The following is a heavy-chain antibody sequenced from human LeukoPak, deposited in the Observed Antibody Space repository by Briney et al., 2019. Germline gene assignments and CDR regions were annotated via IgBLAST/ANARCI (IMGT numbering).Heavy chain of an antibody. V-gene: IGHV3-23*01. J-gene: IGHJ4*02. CDR1: GFTFSSYA. D-gene: IGHD3-10*01. CDR2: ISGSGGST. Sequence: GGSLRLSCAASGFTFSSYAMSWVRQAPGKGLEWGSAISGSGGSTYYADSVKGRFTISRDNSKNTLYLQMNSLRAEDTAVYYCAKRYYYGSGAIDYWGQGTLVTVSS. CDR3: AKRYYYGSGAIDY.